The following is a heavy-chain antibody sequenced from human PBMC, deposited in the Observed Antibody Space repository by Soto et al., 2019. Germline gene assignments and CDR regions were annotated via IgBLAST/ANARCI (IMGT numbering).Heavy chain of an antibody. CDR3: ARGAASGRLLYWFDP. Sequence: SETLSLTCTVSRGSVSSGSYYWSWIRQPPGKGLEWIGYIYYTGSTNYYPSLKSRVSISVDTSKNRFSLKLSSVTAADTAVYCCARGAASGRLLYWFDPWGQGTLVTV. CDR2: IYYTGST. CDR1: RGSVSSGSYY. J-gene: IGHJ5*02. D-gene: IGHD3-10*01. V-gene: IGHV4-61*01.